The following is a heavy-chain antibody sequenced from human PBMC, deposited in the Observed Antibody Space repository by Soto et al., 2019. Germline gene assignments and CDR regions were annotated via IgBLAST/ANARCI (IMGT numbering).Heavy chain of an antibody. Sequence: VASLKISCKGSGYSFTSYWIGWVRQMPGKGLEWMGIIYPGDSDTRYSPSFQGQVTISADKSISTAYLQWSSLKASDTAMYYCARSLGYCSGGSCYWDYWGQGTLVTVSS. CDR3: ARSLGYCSGGSCYWDY. CDR1: GYSFTSYW. CDR2: IYPGDSDT. D-gene: IGHD2-15*01. V-gene: IGHV5-51*01. J-gene: IGHJ4*02.